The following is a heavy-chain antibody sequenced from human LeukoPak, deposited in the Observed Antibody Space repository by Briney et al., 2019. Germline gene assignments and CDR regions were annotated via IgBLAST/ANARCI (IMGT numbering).Heavy chain of an antibody. Sequence: PSETLSLTCTVSGGSISSYYWSWIRQPPGKGLEWIGYIYYSGSTNYNPSLKSRATISVDTSKNQFSLKLSSVAAADTAVYYCARSSMVRGAFDIWGQGTMVTVSS. J-gene: IGHJ3*02. CDR3: ARSSMVRGAFDI. V-gene: IGHV4-59*01. CDR1: GGSISSYY. D-gene: IGHD5-18*01. CDR2: IYYSGST.